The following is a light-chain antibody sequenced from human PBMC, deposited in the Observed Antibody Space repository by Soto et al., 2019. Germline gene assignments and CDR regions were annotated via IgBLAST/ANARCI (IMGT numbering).Light chain of an antibody. CDR1: QSVSIN. CDR3: QQYNNWPRT. J-gene: IGKJ1*01. CDR2: GAS. V-gene: IGKV3-15*01. Sequence: EIVMTQSPATLSVSPGERATLSCRASQSVSINLAWYQQKPGQAPRLLIYGASSRATGIPARFSGSGSGTEFTLTISSLQSEDSAVYFCQQYNNWPRTFGQGT.